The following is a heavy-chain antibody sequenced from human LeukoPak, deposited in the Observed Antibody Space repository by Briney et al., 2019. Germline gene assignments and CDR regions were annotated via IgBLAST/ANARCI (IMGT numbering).Heavy chain of an antibody. D-gene: IGHD3-9*01. V-gene: IGHV1-18*01. J-gene: IGHJ5*02. Sequence: ASVKVSCKASGYTFTSYGISWVRQAPGQGLAWMGWISAYNGNTNYAQKLQGRVTMTTDTSTSTAYMELRSLRSDDTAVYYCARDPHPYYDILTGYYRWFDPWGQGTLVTVSS. CDR2: ISAYNGNT. CDR1: GYTFTSYG. CDR3: ARDPHPYYDILTGYYRWFDP.